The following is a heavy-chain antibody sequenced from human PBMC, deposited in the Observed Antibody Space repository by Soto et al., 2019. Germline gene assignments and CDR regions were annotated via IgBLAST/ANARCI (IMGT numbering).Heavy chain of an antibody. J-gene: IGHJ6*02. CDR2: IYYSGST. V-gene: IGHV4-39*01. CDR1: GGSISSSSYY. D-gene: IGHD2-2*02. Sequence: LCGGSISSSSYYWGWIRQPPGKGLEWIGSIYYSGSTYYNPSLKSRVTISVDTSKNQFSLKLSSVTAADTAVYYCASCSSTSCYTGYYYYGMDVWGQGTTVTVSS. CDR3: ASCSSTSCYTGYYYYGMDV.